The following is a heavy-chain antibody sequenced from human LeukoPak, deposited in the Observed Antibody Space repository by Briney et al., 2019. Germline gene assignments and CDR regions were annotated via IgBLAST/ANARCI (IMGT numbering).Heavy chain of an antibody. D-gene: IGHD2-8*01. V-gene: IGHV4-34*01. Sequence: SETLSLTCAVYGGSFSGYYWSWIRQPPGKGLEWIGEINHSGSTNYNPSLKSRVTISVDTSKNQLSLKLSSVTAADTAVYYCARGAVPQWRYYGMDVWGQGTTVTVSS. CDR3: ARGAVPQWRYYGMDV. CDR2: INHSGST. J-gene: IGHJ6*02. CDR1: GGSFSGYY.